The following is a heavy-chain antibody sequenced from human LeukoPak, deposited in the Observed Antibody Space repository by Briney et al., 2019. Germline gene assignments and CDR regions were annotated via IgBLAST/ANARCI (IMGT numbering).Heavy chain of an antibody. CDR2: IYCSGST. CDR3: ARDSIAVAGDYYYYYMDV. CDR1: GGSISSYY. Sequence: PSETLSLTCTVSGGSISSYYWSWIRQPPGKGLEWIGYIYCSGSTSYNPSLKSRVTISVDTSKNQFSLKLSSVTAADTAVYYCARDSIAVAGDYYYYYMDVWGKGTTVTVSS. J-gene: IGHJ6*03. V-gene: IGHV4-59*01. D-gene: IGHD6-19*01.